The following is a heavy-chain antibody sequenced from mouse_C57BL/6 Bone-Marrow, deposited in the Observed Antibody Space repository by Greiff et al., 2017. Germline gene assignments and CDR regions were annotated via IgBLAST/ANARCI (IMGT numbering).Heavy chain of an antibody. CDR3: ARRGLRRYWYFDV. V-gene: IGHV1-64*01. J-gene: IGHJ1*03. CDR1: GYTFTSYW. Sequence: QVQLQQPGAELVKPGASVKLSCKASGYTFTSYWMHWVKQRPGQGLEWIGMIHPNSGSTNYNEKFKSKATLTVDKSSSTAYMQLSSLTYEDSAVYYCARRGLRRYWYFDVWGTGTTVTVSS. CDR2: IHPNSGST. D-gene: IGHD2-4*01.